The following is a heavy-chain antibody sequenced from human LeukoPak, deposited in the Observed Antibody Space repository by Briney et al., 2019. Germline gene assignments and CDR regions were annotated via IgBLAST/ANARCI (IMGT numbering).Heavy chain of an antibody. CDR2: ISGSGDST. Sequence: GGSLRLSCAASGFTFSDYYMSWIRQAPGKGLEWVSAISGSGDSTYSTDSVKGRFTISRDNSKNTLYLQMNSLRPEDTAIYYCVSRLDVWGQGTTVTVSS. CDR1: GFTFSDYY. CDR3: VSRLDV. V-gene: IGHV3-23*01. D-gene: IGHD6-6*01. J-gene: IGHJ6*01.